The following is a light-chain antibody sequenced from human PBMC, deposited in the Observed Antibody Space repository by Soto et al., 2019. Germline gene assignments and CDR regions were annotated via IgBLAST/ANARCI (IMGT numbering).Light chain of an antibody. CDR1: SSDVGAYNF. V-gene: IGLV2-14*01. CDR3: SSYTTIRCLL. Sequence: QSVLTQPPSVSGSPGQTITISCTGTSSDVGAYNFVSWYQQHPGKAPKLIFYEISNRPPGLSERFSGSKSGTTASLTISVLHDEDADDYFCSSYTTIRCLLFGGGTQLTVL. J-gene: IGLJ2*01. CDR2: EIS.